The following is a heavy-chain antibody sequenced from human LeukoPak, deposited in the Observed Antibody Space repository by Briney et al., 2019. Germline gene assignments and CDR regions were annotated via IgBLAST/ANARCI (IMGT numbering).Heavy chain of an antibody. CDR2: ISSSGSTI. CDR3: AKVFSGSYYRGNWFDP. V-gene: IGHV3-48*03. CDR1: GFTFSSYE. J-gene: IGHJ5*02. D-gene: IGHD1-26*01. Sequence: GGSLRLSCAASGFTFSSYEMNWVRQAPGKGLEWVSYISSSGSTIYYADSVKGRFTISRDNAKNSLYLQMNSLRAEDTAVYYCAKVFSGSYYRGNWFDPWGQGTLVTVSS.